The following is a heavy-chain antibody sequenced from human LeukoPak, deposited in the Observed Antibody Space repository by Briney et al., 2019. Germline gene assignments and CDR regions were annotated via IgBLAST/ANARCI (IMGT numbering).Heavy chain of an antibody. V-gene: IGHV1-69*04. Sequence: GASVKVSCKASGGTFSSYTISWVRQAPGQGPEWMGRIIPILGIANYAQKFQGRVTITADKSTSTAYMELSSLRSEDTAVYYCARDAGQPRAFDIWGQGTMVTVSS. CDR1: GGTFSSYT. CDR2: IIPILGIA. J-gene: IGHJ3*02. D-gene: IGHD6-13*01. CDR3: ARDAGQPRAFDI.